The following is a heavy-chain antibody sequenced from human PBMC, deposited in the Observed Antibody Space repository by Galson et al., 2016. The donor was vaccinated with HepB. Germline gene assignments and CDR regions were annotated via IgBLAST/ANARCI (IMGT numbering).Heavy chain of an antibody. CDR2: FHPEDGGM. J-gene: IGHJ5*02. CDR1: GDSLTEFS. D-gene: IGHD2-15*01. V-gene: IGHV1-24*01. Sequence: SVKVSCKVSGDSLTEFSMYWVRQAPGKGLEWMGGFHPEDGGMMYAQKFQGRVTMTEDTSTETAYMELRSLRSEDTAVYYCAAARAYQLLPTDHWGQGTPVTVSS. CDR3: AAARAYQLLPTDH.